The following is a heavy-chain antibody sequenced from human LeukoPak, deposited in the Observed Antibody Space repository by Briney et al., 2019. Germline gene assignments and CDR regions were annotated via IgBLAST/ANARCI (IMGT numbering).Heavy chain of an antibody. J-gene: IGHJ3*01. CDR2: IKSETSGGTT. V-gene: IGHV3-15*07. D-gene: IGHD1-7*01. Sequence: PGGSLRLSCAASGFTFSNDWMNWVHQAPGKGLEWVGRIKSETSGGTTEYAAPVKGRFIVSRDDSKNTLFLQMNSLKIEDTAVYYCTTGNYGAFEFWGQGTMVTVSS. CDR3: TTGNYGAFEF. CDR1: GFTFSNDW.